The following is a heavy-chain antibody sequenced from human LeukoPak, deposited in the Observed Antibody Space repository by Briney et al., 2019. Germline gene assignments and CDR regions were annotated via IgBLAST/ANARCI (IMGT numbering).Heavy chain of an antibody. D-gene: IGHD6-13*01. V-gene: IGHV3-53*01. Sequence: GGSLRLSCAASGFTVSSNYMSWVRQAPGKGLEWVSVIYSGGSTYYADSVKGRFTISRDNSKNTLYLQMNSLRAEDTAVYYCARDGYSSSWSRAFDIWGQGTMVTVSS. J-gene: IGHJ3*02. CDR2: IYSGGST. CDR1: GFTVSSNY. CDR3: ARDGYSSSWSRAFDI.